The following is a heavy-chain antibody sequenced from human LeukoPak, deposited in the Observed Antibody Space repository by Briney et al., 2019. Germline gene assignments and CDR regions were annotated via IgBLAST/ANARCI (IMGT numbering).Heavy chain of an antibody. CDR1: GGSFSGYY. Sequence: SETLSLTCAVYGGSFSGYYWSWIRQPPGKGLEWIGEINHSGSTNYNPSLKSRVTISVDTSKNQFSLKLSSVTAADTAVYYCAGRGWSYYYYYMDVWGKGTTVTVSS. CDR2: INHSGST. V-gene: IGHV4-34*01. J-gene: IGHJ6*03. CDR3: AGRGWSYYYYYMDV. D-gene: IGHD6-19*01.